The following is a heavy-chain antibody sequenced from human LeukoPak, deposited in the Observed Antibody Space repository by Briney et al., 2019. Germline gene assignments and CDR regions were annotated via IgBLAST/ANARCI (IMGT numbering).Heavy chain of an antibody. D-gene: IGHD3-10*01. CDR1: GFTFSSYE. J-gene: IGHJ4*02. CDR3: AVLLWFGELGY. Sequence: PGGSLRLSCAASGFTFSSYEMNWVRQAPGKGLEWVSYISSSGSTIYYADSVKGRFTISGDNAKNSLYLQMNSLRAEDTAVYYCAVLLWFGELGYWGQGTLVTVSS. V-gene: IGHV3-48*03. CDR2: ISSSGSTI.